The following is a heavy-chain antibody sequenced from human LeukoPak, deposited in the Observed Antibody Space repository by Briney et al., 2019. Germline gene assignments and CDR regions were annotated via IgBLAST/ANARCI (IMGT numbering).Heavy chain of an antibody. CDR2: ISEDGINK. D-gene: IGHD6-13*01. CDR3: AKDRETTASGTFDY. J-gene: IGHJ4*02. V-gene: IGHV3-30*18. CDR1: GFTFSNYG. Sequence: PGGSLRLSCAASGFTFSNYGMHCVRQAPGKRLEWVAGISEDGINKYYADSVKARFTISRDNSNNTLFLQMNNLRADDTAVYYCAKDRETTASGTFDYWGQGALVTVSP.